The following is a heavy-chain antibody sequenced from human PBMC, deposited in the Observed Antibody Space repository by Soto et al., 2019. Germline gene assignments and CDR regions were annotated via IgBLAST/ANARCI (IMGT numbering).Heavy chain of an antibody. CDR2: ISGSGYST. CDR3: AKDEGSGSYPDY. D-gene: IGHD1-26*01. V-gene: IGHV3-23*01. J-gene: IGHJ4*02. CDR1: GFTFTSYA. Sequence: EVQLLESGGGLVQPGGSLRLSCAASGFTFTSYAMSWVRQAPGKGLEWVSLISGSGYSTYYADSVKGRFTISRDNSKNTVYLQMNSLRAEDTAIYYCAKDEGSGSYPDYWGQGTLVTVSS.